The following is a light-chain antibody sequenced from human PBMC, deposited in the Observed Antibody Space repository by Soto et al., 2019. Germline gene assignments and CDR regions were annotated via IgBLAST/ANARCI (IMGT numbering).Light chain of an antibody. J-gene: IGKJ1*01. CDR2: GAS. CDR1: QSVSSN. Sequence: EIVMTQSPATLSVSPGERATLSCRASQSVSSNLAWYQQKPGQAPRLLIYGASTRATGIPARFSGSGSGTEITITISSLQYEDFAIYFCQQDNNWHPDRTFGQGTKVEIK. CDR3: QQDNNWHPDRT. V-gene: IGKV3-15*01.